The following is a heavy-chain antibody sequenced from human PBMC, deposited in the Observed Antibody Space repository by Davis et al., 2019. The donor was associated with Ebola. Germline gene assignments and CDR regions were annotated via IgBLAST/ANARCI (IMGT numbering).Heavy chain of an antibody. CDR3: AKDISLTGHFYSGMDV. V-gene: IGHV3-9*01. CDR2: ITWNSGTI. J-gene: IGHJ6*04. CDR1: GFTFDDYA. Sequence: GESLKISCAASGFTFDDYAMQWVRQAPGRGLEWVSGITWNSGTIGYADSVKGRFTISRDNAKNSLFLQMNSLRPEDTALYYCAKDISLTGHFYSGMDVWGKGTTVIVTS.